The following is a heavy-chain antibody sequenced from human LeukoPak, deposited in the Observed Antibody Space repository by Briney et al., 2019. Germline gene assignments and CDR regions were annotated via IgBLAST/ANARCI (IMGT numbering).Heavy chain of an antibody. V-gene: IGHV1-69*13. J-gene: IGHJ4*02. Sequence: ASVKVSCKASGGTFSSYAISWVRQAPGQGLEWMGGIIPIFGTANYAQKFQGRVTITADESTSTAYMELSSLRSEDTAVYYCARDEGRKRYDFWSGNISEFDYWGQGTLVTVSS. D-gene: IGHD3-3*01. CDR2: IIPIFGTA. CDR1: GGTFSSYA. CDR3: ARDEGRKRYDFWSGNISEFDY.